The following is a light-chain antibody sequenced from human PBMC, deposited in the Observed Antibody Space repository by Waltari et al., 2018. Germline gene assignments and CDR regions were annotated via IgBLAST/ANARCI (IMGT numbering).Light chain of an antibody. CDR2: GVN. CDR1: TSDIGYYDY. V-gene: IGLV2-14*03. Sequence: QSALTQPASVSGSPGQSMTISCTGTTSDIGYYDYVSWYQQHPGGAPKLLIYGVNKRSSVASNRFSGAKSGNTASLTIADLQAADEADYYCGSYTRSKTLVFGGGTKLTVL. CDR3: GSYTRSKTLV. J-gene: IGLJ2*01.